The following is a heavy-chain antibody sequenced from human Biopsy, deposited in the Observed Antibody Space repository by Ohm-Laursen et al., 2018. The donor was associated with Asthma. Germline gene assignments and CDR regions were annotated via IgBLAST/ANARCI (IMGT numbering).Heavy chain of an antibody. CDR3: ALSQDSGFDDHSPSWFDP. J-gene: IGHJ5*02. V-gene: IGHV2-5*01. D-gene: IGHD3-9*01. CDR2: IYSNDEK. Sequence: PTQTLTLTSTFSGFSLRNSWMGAGWIRQPPGKAPEWLAVIYSNDEKLYKTSMRSRLTITKDTSKNQVVLTMTKMDPVDSGTYYCALSQDSGFDDHSPSWFDPWGQGTLVTVSS. CDR1: GFSLRNSWMG.